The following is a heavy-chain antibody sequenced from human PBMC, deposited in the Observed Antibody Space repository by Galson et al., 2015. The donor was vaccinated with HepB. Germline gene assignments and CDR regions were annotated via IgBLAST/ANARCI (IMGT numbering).Heavy chain of an antibody. CDR3: ARTSSTLDY. Sequence: SETLSLTCAVSGGSISSTNWWSWVRQPPGKGLEWIGEVHHSGTTDYNPSLRSRVTISVDKSKNQFSLKLTSVTAADTAVYYCARTSSTLDYWGQGTLVSVSS. J-gene: IGHJ4*02. CDR1: GGSISSTNW. CDR2: VHHSGTT. V-gene: IGHV4-4*02. D-gene: IGHD2-15*01.